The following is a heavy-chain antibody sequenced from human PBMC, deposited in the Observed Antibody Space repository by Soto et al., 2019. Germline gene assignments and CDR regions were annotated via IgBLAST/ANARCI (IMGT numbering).Heavy chain of an antibody. CDR2: IYYSGST. D-gene: IGHD3-10*01. J-gene: IGHJ4*02. Sequence: SETLSLTCTFSGDSISSSKYYWGWIRQPPGKGMEWIGYIYYSGSTYYNPSLKSRVTISVDTSKNQFSLKLSSVTAADTAVYYCARKITYGSGSVTAFDYWGQGTLVTVSS. CDR3: ARKITYGSGSVTAFDY. V-gene: IGHV4-30-4*08. CDR1: GDSISSSKYY.